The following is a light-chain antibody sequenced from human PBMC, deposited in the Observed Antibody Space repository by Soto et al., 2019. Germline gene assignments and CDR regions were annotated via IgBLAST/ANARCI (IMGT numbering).Light chain of an antibody. V-gene: IGLV1-40*01. CDR1: SSNIGAGYD. CDR2: GNS. J-gene: IGLJ1*01. Sequence: QSVLTQPPSVSGAPGQRVTISCTGSSSNIGAGYDVHWYQQLPGTAPKLLIYGNSNRPSGVPDRFSGSKSGTSASLAITGLQDEDEADYYCQSYDSSLSVHLFGNGTKVTV. CDR3: QSYDSSLSVHL.